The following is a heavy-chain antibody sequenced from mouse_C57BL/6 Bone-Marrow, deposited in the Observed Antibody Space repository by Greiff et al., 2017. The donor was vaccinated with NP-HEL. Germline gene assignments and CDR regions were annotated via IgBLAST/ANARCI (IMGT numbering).Heavy chain of an antibody. CDR1: GYAFRSYW. CDR3: ARGAY. CDR2: IYPGDGDT. J-gene: IGHJ3*01. Sequence: VQLQQSGAELVKPGASVKISCQASGYAFRSYWMNWVKQRPGKGLEWIGQIYPGDGDTNYNGKFKDKASLTADKSSSTAYMQLSSLTSEDSAVYFCARGAYWGQGTLVTVSA. V-gene: IGHV1-80*01.